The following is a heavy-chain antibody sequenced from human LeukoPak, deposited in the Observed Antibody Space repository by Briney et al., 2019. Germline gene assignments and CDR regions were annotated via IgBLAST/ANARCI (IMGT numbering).Heavy chain of an antibody. D-gene: IGHD4-17*01. CDR2: IYYSGST. CDR1: GGSISSYY. CDR3: ARALTATSAPDAFDI. Sequence: SETLSLTCTVSGGSISSYYWNWIRQPPGKGLEWIGYIYYSGSTNYNPSLKSRVTISVDTSKNQFSLKLSSVTAADTAVYYCARALTATSAPDAFDIWGQGTMVTVSS. V-gene: IGHV4-59*01. J-gene: IGHJ3*02.